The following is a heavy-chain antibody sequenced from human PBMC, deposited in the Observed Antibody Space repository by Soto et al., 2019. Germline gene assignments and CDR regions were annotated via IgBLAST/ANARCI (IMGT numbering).Heavy chain of an antibody. V-gene: IGHV1-3*01. CDR3: ARAKYYGGNDQYYFDY. J-gene: IGHJ4*02. CDR2: INAGNGNT. CDR1: GYTFTSYA. Sequence: ASVKVSCKASGYTFTSYAMHWVRQAPEQRLERMGWINAGNGNTKYSQKLQGRVTITRDTSASTAFMELSILRSEDTAVYYCARAKYYGGNDQYYFDYWGQGTLVTVSS. D-gene: IGHD4-17*01.